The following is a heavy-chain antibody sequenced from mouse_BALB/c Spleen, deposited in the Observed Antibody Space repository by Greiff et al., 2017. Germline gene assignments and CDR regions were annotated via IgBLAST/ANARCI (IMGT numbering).Heavy chain of an antibody. CDR1: GYTFTDYE. V-gene: IGHV1-15*01. CDR2: IDPETGGT. CDR3: TKNSNWAWFAY. D-gene: IGHD4-1*01. J-gene: IGHJ3*01. Sequence: QVQLKESGAELVRPGASVTLSCKASGYTFTDYEMHWVKQTPVHGLEWIGAIDPETGGTAYNQKFKGKATLTADKSSSTAYMELRSLTSEDSAVYYCTKNSNWAWFAYWGQGTLVTVSA.